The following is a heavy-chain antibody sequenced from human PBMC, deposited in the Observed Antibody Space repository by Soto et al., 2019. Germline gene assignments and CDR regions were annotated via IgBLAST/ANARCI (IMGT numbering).Heavy chain of an antibody. CDR3: ATVHSTSRSFDY. CDR1: GFPFSMSA. Sequence: GGSLRLSCAASGFPFSMSAMTWVRQATGKGLEWVSTTGLNGRTTYYADSVKGRFTVSRDNTKNTLDLQMASLRAEDTAVYYCATVHSTSRSFDYWGQGTLVTVSS. V-gene: IGHV3-23*01. D-gene: IGHD6-6*01. J-gene: IGHJ4*02. CDR2: TGLNGRTT.